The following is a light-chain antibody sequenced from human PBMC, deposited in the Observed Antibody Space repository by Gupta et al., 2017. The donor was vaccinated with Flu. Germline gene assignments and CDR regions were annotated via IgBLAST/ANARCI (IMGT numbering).Light chain of an antibody. Sequence: PSSLSASVGDRVTITCRASQDISNLLVWYQVKPGKVPKVLIYGASSLRSGVPSRFSGSGSGTDFTLTISSLQPEDVATYYCLRHNSAPWTFGQGTKVEIK. J-gene: IGKJ1*01. CDR1: QDISNL. CDR2: GAS. V-gene: IGKV1-27*01. CDR3: LRHNSAPWT.